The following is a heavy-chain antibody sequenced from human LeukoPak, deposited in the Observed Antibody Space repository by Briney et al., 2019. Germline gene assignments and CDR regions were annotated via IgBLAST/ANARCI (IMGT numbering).Heavy chain of an antibody. V-gene: IGHV3-30*03. J-gene: IGHJ6*03. Sequence: GRSLRLSCAASGFTFSIYGMHWVRQAPGKGLEWVAVISYDGSNKYYADSVKGRFTISRDNSKDTLYLQMNSLRTEDTAVYYCARILPRQYRPPYYYYMDVWGKGTTVTVSS. CDR1: GFTFSIYG. D-gene: IGHD4-11*01. CDR2: ISYDGSNK. CDR3: ARILPRQYRPPYYYYMDV.